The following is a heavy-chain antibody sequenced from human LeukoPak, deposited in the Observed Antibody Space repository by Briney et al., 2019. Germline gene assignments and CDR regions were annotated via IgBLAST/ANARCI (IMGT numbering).Heavy chain of an antibody. V-gene: IGHV3-23*01. CDR1: GFTFSSYA. Sequence: GGSLRLSCAASGFTFSSYAMSWVRQAPGKGLEWVSAISGSGGSTYYADSVKGRFTISRDNSKNTLYLQMNSLRAEDTAVYYCAKDGDDIVVVPAATWGQGTLVTVSS. CDR3: AKDGDDIVVVPAAT. CDR2: ISGSGGST. J-gene: IGHJ4*02. D-gene: IGHD2-2*01.